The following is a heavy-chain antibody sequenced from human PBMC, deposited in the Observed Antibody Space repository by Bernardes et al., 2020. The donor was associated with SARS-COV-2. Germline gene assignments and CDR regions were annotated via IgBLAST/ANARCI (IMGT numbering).Heavy chain of an antibody. CDR1: GFIVSDNY. Sequence: GGSLILSCAASGFIVSDNYMSWVRQAPGKGLEWVSVIYSGGNTYYADSVKGRFTISRGSSKNTLYLQMNSLRAEDTAVYFCARVYGDYFDYWGQGTLVSVSS. D-gene: IGHD2-8*01. J-gene: IGHJ4*02. CDR3: ARVYGDYFDY. V-gene: IGHV3-53*01. CDR2: IYSGGNT.